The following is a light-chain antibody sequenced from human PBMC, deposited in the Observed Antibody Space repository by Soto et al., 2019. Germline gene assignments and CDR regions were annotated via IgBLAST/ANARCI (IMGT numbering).Light chain of an antibody. CDR3: QQYCSSTR. CDR2: GAS. CDR1: QSVSSSY. V-gene: IGKV3-20*01. Sequence: IVMTQSPATLSLSPGDRATLSCRASQSVSSSYLAWYQQKPGQAPRLLIYGASSRATGIPDRFSGSGSGTDFTLTISRLEPEDFAVYYCQQYCSSTRFGQGTRLEIK. J-gene: IGKJ5*01.